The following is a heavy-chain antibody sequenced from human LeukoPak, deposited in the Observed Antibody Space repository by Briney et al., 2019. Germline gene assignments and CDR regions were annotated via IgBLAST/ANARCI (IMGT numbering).Heavy chain of an antibody. CDR1: GFTFSGYG. CDR2: ISNDGSNK. J-gene: IGHJ4*02. Sequence: PGGSLRLSCAASGFTFSGYGMHWVRQAPGKGLERGAVISNDGSNKYYADPVKGRFTISRDNSKNTLYLLMTSLRAEDTAVYYCAKDRAMVRGENYFDYWGQGTLVTVSS. D-gene: IGHD3-10*01. CDR3: AKDRAMVRGENYFDY. V-gene: IGHV3-30*18.